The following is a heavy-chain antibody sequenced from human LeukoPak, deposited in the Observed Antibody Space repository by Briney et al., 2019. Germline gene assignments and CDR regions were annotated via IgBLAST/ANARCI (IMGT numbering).Heavy chain of an antibody. J-gene: IGHJ4*02. CDR2: IDPSDSYT. D-gene: IGHD3-16*01. Sequence: GESLKISCKASGYIFADYWISWVRQMPGKGLEWMGRIDPSDSYTNYSPSSQGHVTVSADKSISTAYLQWSSLKASDTAMYYCARQFWGNTIDYWGQGTLVTVSS. CDR1: GYIFADYW. V-gene: IGHV5-10-1*01. CDR3: ARQFWGNTIDY.